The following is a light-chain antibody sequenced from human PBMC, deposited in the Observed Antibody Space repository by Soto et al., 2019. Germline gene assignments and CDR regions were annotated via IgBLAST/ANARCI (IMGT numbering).Light chain of an antibody. J-gene: IGLJ3*02. Sequence: QAVVTQPPSVSGAPGQRVTISCTGSSSNIGAGYDVHWYQQLPGTAPKLLIYGNSNRPSGIPDRFSGSKSGTSASLAITGLQAEDEADYHCAAWDDSLSGWVFGGGTKLTVL. CDR3: AAWDDSLSGWV. V-gene: IGLV1-40*01. CDR2: GNS. CDR1: SSNIGAGYD.